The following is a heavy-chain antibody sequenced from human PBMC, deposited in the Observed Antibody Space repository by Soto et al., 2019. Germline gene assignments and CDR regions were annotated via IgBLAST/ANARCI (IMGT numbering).Heavy chain of an antibody. V-gene: IGHV3-30-3*01. CDR1: GFTFSSYA. D-gene: IGHD3-10*01. Sequence: QVQLVESGGGVVQPGRSLRLSCTASGFTFSSYAMQWVRQAPGKGLEWVALISYDGTNNYYADSVKGRFTISRDSSRNTLYLQMNSLRPEDTAVYYCAREIGQPLGTENYWGQGTLVAVSS. CDR3: AREIGQPLGTENY. CDR2: ISYDGTNN. J-gene: IGHJ4*02.